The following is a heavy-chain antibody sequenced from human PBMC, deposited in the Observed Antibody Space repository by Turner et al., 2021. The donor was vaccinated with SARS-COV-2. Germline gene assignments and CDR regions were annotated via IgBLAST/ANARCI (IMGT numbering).Heavy chain of an antibody. Sequence: QLQLQESGPGQVNPSETLSLPCTVPGGSISSSSYYWGWIRQPPGKGLEWIGSIYYSGSTYYNPSLKSRVTISVDTSKNQFSLKLSSVTAADTAVYYCARRRFMSGYSFDYWGQGTLVTVSS. V-gene: IGHV4-39*01. CDR2: IYYSGST. J-gene: IGHJ4*02. D-gene: IGHD3-3*01. CDR1: GGSISSSSYY. CDR3: ARRRFMSGYSFDY.